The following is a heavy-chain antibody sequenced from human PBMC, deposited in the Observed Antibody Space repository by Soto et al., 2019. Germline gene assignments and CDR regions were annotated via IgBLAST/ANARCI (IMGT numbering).Heavy chain of an antibody. J-gene: IGHJ6*02. D-gene: IGHD6-19*01. CDR1: GGSFSNYY. CDR3: GRGRGYSNAWGSYYSGMDV. V-gene: IGHV4-34*01. CDR2: INHNGST. Sequence: NPSETLSLTCAIYGGSFSNYYWNWIRQPPGKGLEWMGKINHNGSTNYSPSLKSRLTISVDTSKNQLSLKLISVTAADTAVYFCGRGRGYSNAWGSYYSGMDVWGQGTTVTVSS.